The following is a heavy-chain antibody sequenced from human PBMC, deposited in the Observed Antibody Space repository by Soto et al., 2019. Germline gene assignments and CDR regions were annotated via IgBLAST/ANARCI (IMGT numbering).Heavy chain of an antibody. V-gene: IGHV3-73*01. Sequence: PGGSLRLSCAASGFTFSTSAMHWVRQASGKGLEWVGRIRSKVSSYATAYPASVQGRFAISRDDSKNSLYLQMNSLRAEDTALYYCAKDLSSGWPRNGMDVWGQGTTVTVSS. J-gene: IGHJ6*02. CDR2: IRSKVSSYAT. D-gene: IGHD6-19*01. CDR3: AKDLSSGWPRNGMDV. CDR1: GFTFSTSA.